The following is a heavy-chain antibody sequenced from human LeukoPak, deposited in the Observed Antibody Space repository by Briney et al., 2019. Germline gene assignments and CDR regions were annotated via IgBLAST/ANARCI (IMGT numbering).Heavy chain of an antibody. D-gene: IGHD3-10*01. V-gene: IGHV3-30*02. J-gene: IGHJ4*02. CDR2: IRYDGSNK. CDR3: GRVGLGMYYFDD. Sequence: GGSLRLSCAASGFTFSSYGMHWVRQAPGKGLEWVAFIRYDGSNKYYADSVKGRFTISRDNSKNTLYLQMNSLRAEDTAVYYCGRVGLGMYYFDDWGQGTLVTVSS. CDR1: GFTFSSYG.